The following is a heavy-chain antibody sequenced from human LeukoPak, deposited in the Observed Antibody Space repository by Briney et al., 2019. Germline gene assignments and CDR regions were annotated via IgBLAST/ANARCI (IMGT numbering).Heavy chain of an antibody. Sequence: PSETMSLTCAVYGGSFSGYYWSWVRQPPGKGLEWIGAINHSGSTNYNPSLKSRVHISVDTSKHQFSLKLSSVPVADTAVYYCARGQWLDNYWGQGTLVTVSS. V-gene: IGHV4-34*01. CDR1: GGSFSGYY. J-gene: IGHJ4*02. CDR2: INHSGST. D-gene: IGHD6-19*01. CDR3: ARGQWLDNY.